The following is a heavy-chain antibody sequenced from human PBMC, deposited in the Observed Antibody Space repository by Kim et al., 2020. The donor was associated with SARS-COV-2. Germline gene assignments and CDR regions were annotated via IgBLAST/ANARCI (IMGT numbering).Heavy chain of an antibody. V-gene: IGHV3-48*04. Sequence: STIYYADSVKSRFTISRDNAKNSLYLQMNSLRAEDTAVYYCARGGRRNDYWGQGTLVTVSS. CDR3: ARGGRRNDY. D-gene: IGHD1-1*01. CDR2: STI. J-gene: IGHJ4*02.